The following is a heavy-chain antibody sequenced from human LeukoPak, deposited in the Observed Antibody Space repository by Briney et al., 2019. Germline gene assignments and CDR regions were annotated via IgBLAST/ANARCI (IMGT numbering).Heavy chain of an antibody. Sequence: GGSLRLSCAASGFTFSSYAMNWVRQAPGKGLEWVSVISASGASTYNADSVKGRFTISRDNSKNTLYLQMNSPRVEDTALYFCAKGVSTRPLYYFDYWGQGTLVTVSS. CDR2: ISASGAST. CDR3: AKGVSTRPLYYFDY. V-gene: IGHV3-23*01. CDR1: GFTFSSYA. J-gene: IGHJ4*02. D-gene: IGHD6-6*01.